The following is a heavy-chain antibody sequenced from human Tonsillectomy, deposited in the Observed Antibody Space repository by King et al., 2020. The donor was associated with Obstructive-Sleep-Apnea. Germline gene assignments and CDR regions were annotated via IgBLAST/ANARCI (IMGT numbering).Heavy chain of an antibody. J-gene: IGHJ6*02. Sequence: VQLVESGGGLVQPGRSLRLSCTASGFIFGDCAMSWFRQAPGKGREWVGFISSKAFGGTAEYAASVEGRFTISRDDSKSIAYLEMNSLQTEDTAVYYCPRAKRAVAAIWCVRYYGMEVWGQGTTVTAPS. V-gene: IGHV3-49*03. D-gene: IGHD6-19*01. CDR2: ISSKAFGGTA. CDR1: GFIFGDCA. CDR3: PRAKRAVAAIWCVRYYGMEV.